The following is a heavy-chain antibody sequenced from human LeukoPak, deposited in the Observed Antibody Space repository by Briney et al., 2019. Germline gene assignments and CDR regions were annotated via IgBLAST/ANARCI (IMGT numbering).Heavy chain of an antibody. J-gene: IGHJ6*02. V-gene: IGHV3-23*01. D-gene: IGHD5-24*01. CDR3: AKETLSPREDSYDYAMDV. CDR1: GFTFSSYA. Sequence: PGGSLRLSCAASGFTFSSYAVNWVRQAPGKGLEWVSGISRGGAGTYYADSVKGRFTISRDNSNNTLYLQMNSLRADDTAVYYCAKETLSPREDSYDYAMDVWGQGTMVTVSS. CDR2: ISRGGAGT.